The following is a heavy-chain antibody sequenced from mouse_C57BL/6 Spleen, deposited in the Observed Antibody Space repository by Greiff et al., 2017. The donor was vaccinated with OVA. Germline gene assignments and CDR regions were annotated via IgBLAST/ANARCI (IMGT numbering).Heavy chain of an antibody. CDR3: ARPYYYGPWFAY. CDR2: ISSGSSTI. V-gene: IGHV5-17*01. D-gene: IGHD1-1*01. Sequence: EVQLQESGGGLVKPGGSLKLSCAASGFTSSDYGMHWVRQAPEKGLEWVAYISSGSSTIYYADTVKGRFTISRDNAKNTLFLQMTSLRSEDTAMYYCARPYYYGPWFAYWGQGTLVTVSA. CDR1: GFTSSDYG. J-gene: IGHJ3*01.